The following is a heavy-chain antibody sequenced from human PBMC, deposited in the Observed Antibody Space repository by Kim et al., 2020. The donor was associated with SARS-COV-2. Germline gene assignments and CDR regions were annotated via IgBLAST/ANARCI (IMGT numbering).Heavy chain of an antibody. J-gene: IGHJ4*01. V-gene: IGHV3-30*03. D-gene: IGHD1-1*01. CDR2: ISYDGNNK. CDR1: GFTFTSYG. CDR3: ARDFLQLYLSGDIDY. Sequence: GGSLRLSCAVSGFTFTSYGMHWVRQAPGKGLEWVAVISYDGNNKYYADSVKGRFTISRDNSKNTLYLQMNSLRAEDTAVYYCARDFLQLYLSGDIDYWG.